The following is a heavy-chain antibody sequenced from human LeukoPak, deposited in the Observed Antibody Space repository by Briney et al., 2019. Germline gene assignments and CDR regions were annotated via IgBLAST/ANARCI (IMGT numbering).Heavy chain of an antibody. CDR3: AASTPSTVRY. V-gene: IGHV4-59*01. Sequence: SETLSLTCTVSGVSISSYYWSWIRQPPGKGLEWIGYIYYSGSTNYNPSLKSRVTISVDTSKNQFSLKLSSVTAADTAVYYCAASTPSTVRYWGQGTLVTVSS. D-gene: IGHD4-17*01. CDR1: GVSISSYY. J-gene: IGHJ4*02. CDR2: IYYSGST.